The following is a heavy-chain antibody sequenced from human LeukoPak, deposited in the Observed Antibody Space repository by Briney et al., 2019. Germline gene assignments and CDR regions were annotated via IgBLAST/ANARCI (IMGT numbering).Heavy chain of an antibody. CDR2: ISSNGGST. Sequence: PGGSLRLSCAASGFTFSSYAMHWVRQAPGKGLEYVSAISSNGGSTYYANSVKGRFTISRDNSKNTLYLQMGSLRAEDMAVYYYARSLSSSSAFDIWGQGTMVTVSS. D-gene: IGHD6-13*01. CDR1: GFTFSSYA. J-gene: IGHJ3*02. CDR3: ARSLSSSSAFDI. V-gene: IGHV3-64*01.